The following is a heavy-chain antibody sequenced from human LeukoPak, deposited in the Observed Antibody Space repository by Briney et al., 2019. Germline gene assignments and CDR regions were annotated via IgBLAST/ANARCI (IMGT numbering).Heavy chain of an antibody. CDR1: GFTFDDYA. Sequence: GGSLRLSCAASGFTFDDYAMHWVRQAPGKGLEWVSGISWNSGSIGYADSVKGRFTISRDNAKHSLYLQMNSLRAEDMALYYCAKDSGIQSFDYWGQGTLVTVSS. CDR2: ISWNSGSI. CDR3: AKDSGIQSFDY. J-gene: IGHJ4*02. D-gene: IGHD5-18*01. V-gene: IGHV3-9*03.